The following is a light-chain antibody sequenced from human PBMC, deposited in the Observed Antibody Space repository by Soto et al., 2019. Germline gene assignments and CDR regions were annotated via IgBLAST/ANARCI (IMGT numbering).Light chain of an antibody. J-gene: IGLJ2*01. CDR2: STD. CDR3: TAWDDSLNVLV. CDR1: NSNIGSNT. V-gene: IGLV1-44*01. Sequence: QSVLTQPPSASGTPGQRVTITCSGSNSNIGSNTVNWFQQLPGTAPKLLIYSTDQRPSGVPDRFSGSKSGTSASLAISGLQSDDEADYYCTAWDDSLNVLVFGGGTKLTVL.